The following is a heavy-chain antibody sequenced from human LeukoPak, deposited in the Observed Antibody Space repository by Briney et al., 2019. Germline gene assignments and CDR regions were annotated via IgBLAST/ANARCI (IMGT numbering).Heavy chain of an antibody. CDR1: GFTFSSYG. V-gene: IGHV3-30*18. D-gene: IGHD4-17*01. J-gene: IGHJ4*02. CDR3: AKDDDYGTGGFDY. CDR2: ISYDGSNK. Sequence: PGGSLRLSCAASGFTFSSYGMHWVRQAPGKGLEWVAVISYDGSNKYYADSVKGRFTISRDNSKNTLYLQMYSLRAEDTAVYYCAKDDDYGTGGFDYWGQGTLVTVSS.